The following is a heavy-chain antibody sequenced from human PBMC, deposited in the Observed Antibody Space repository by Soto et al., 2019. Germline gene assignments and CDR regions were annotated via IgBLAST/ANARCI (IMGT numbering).Heavy chain of an antibody. CDR2: ISYDGSNK. J-gene: IGHJ6*02. D-gene: IGHD2-15*01. CDR1: GFTFSSYA. V-gene: IGHV3-30-3*01. CDR3: ARGPKPPLRYYYYGMDV. Sequence: QVQLVESGGGVVQPGRSLRLSCAASGFTFSSYAMHWVRQAPGKGLEWVAVISYDGSNKYYADSVKGRFTISRDNSKNTLYLQMNSLRAEDTAVYYCARGPKPPLRYYYYGMDVWGQGTTVTVSS.